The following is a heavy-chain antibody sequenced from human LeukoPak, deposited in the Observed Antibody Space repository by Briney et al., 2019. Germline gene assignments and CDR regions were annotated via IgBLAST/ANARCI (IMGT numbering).Heavy chain of an antibody. V-gene: IGHV4-4*07. J-gene: IGHJ4*02. CDR1: GYSISSGYY. D-gene: IGHD3-22*01. CDR3: VRDVNYYDSSGKIDY. Sequence: RTSETLSLTCTVSGYSISSGYYWSWIRQPAGTALEWIGRIYTSGTITYNPSLKSRVTMSVDTSKNQFSLKLSSVTAADTAVYYCVRDVNYYDSSGKIDYWGQGTLVAVSS. CDR2: IYTSGTI.